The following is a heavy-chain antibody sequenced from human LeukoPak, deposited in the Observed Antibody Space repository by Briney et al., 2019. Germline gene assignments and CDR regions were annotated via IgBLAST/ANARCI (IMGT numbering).Heavy chain of an antibody. J-gene: IGHJ4*02. V-gene: IGHV3-23*01. CDR3: AKDRGDGSNRDGFFDY. CDR1: GFTFSNYA. CDR2: IGGVAGRA. Sequence: GGSLRLSCAASGFTFSNYAMSWVRQAPGKGLEWVSGIGGVAGRAYYADSVKGRFTISRDNSNNTLYRQMNSLRVEDTAAYYCAKDRGDGSNRDGFFDYWGQGTLVTVSS. D-gene: IGHD5-24*01.